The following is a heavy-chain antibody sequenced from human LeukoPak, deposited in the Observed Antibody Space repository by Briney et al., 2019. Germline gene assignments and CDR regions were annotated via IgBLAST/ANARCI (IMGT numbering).Heavy chain of an antibody. J-gene: IGHJ3*02. V-gene: IGHV3-23*01. D-gene: IGHD3-16*01. CDR3: ARVGWVLRYAFDI. CDR1: GLMFSSQA. CDR2: ISGTGTKT. Sequence: GGSLRLSCAASGLMFSSQAMSWVRQAPGKGLEWVSAISGTGTKTYYAESVKGRFTISRDNSKNTVSLQMNSLRAEDTAVYYCARVGWVLRYAFDIWGQGTMVTVSS.